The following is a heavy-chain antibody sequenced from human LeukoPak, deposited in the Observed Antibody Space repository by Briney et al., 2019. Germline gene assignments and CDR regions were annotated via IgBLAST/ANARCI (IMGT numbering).Heavy chain of an antibody. J-gene: IGHJ3*01. V-gene: IGHV1-18*01. CDR3: ARDFYPSGTNWYDVFDV. CDR2: VSGNNGNT. Sequence: PGASVQLSCQATGYTFTTCGISWVRPAPAQGLERMGWVSGNNGNTNYAQKLQGRVTMTTDTSTNTAYMELRSLRSDDTAVYYCARDFYPSGTNWYDVFDVWGQGTMVTVSS. D-gene: IGHD1-1*01. CDR1: GYTFTTCG.